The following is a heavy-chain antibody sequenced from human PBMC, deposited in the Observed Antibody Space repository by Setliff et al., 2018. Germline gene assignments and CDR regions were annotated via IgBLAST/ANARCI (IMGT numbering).Heavy chain of an antibody. V-gene: IGHV3-7*01. CDR2: IKEDGSQR. J-gene: IGHJ4*02. D-gene: IGHD6-13*01. CDR1: GFSISDHY. CDR3: ARGSIAAAGTDLDY. Sequence: PGGSLRLSCAASGFSISDHYMDWVRQAPGKGLEWVANIKEDGSQRNYVDAVRGRFTVSRDNARNLLYLQMNSLRVDDTAVYYCARGSIAAAGTDLDYWGQGTLVTVSS.